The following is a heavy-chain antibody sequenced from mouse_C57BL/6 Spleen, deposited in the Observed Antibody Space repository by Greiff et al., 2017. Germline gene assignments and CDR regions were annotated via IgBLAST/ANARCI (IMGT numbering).Heavy chain of an antibody. Sequence: QVHVKQSGPELVKPGASVKISCKASGYAFSSSWMNWVKQRPGKGLEWIGRIYPGDGDTNYNGKFKGKATLTADKSSSTAYMQLSSLTSEDSAVYFCARLITILDVWGTGTTVTVSS. V-gene: IGHV1-82*01. CDR2: IYPGDGDT. J-gene: IGHJ1*03. CDR1: GYAFSSSW. D-gene: IGHD1-1*02. CDR3: ARLITILDV.